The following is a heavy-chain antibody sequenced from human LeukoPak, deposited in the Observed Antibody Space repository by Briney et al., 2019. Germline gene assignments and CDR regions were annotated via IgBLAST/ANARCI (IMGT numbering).Heavy chain of an antibody. Sequence: SETLSLTCTVSGGSTSSYYWSWIRQPAGKGLEWIGLIYTSGSTNYNPSLKSRVTMSVDTSKNQFSLKLTSVTAADTAVYYCAREAIVVDDAFDIWGQGTMVTVSS. CDR3: AREAIVVDDAFDI. CDR1: GGSTSSYY. V-gene: IGHV4-4*07. D-gene: IGHD1-26*01. CDR2: IYTSGST. J-gene: IGHJ3*02.